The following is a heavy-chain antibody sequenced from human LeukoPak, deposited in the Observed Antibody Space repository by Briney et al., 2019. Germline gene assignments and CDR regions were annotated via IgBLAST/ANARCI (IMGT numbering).Heavy chain of an antibody. D-gene: IGHD4-17*01. CDR2: ISGSGGST. V-gene: IGHV3-23*01. CDR3: AKYGDYVENWFDP. J-gene: IGHJ5*02. Sequence: PGGSLRLSCAASGFTFSSYAMNWVRQAPGKGLERVSAISGSGGSTYYADSVKGRFTISRDNSKNTLYLQMNSLRAEDTAVYYCAKYGDYVENWFDPWGQGTLVTVSS. CDR1: GFTFSSYA.